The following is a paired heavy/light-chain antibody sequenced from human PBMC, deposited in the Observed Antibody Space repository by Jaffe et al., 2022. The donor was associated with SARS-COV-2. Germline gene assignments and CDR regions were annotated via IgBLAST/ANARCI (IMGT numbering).Heavy chain of an antibody. Sequence: QVQLQESGPGLVKPSQTLSLTCTASGGSISSGSYYWSWIRQPAGKGLEWIGRIYTSGSTNYNPSLKSRVTISVDTSKNQFSLKLSSVTAADTAVYYCAGGVGYYDSSGYYYGFDYWGQGTLVTVSS. CDR2: IYTSGST. CDR1: GGSISSGSYY. CDR3: AGGVGYYDSSGYYYGFDY. D-gene: IGHD3-22*01. J-gene: IGHJ4*02. V-gene: IGHV4-61*02.
Light chain of an antibody. J-gene: IGLJ2*01. V-gene: IGLV1-44*01. Sequence: QSVVTQPPSASGTPGQRVTISCSGSSSNIGSNTVNWYQQLPGTAPKLLIYSNNQRPSGVPDRFSGSKSGTSASLAISGLQSEDEADYYCATWDDSLNGVVFGGGTKLTVL. CDR2: SNN. CDR3: ATWDDSLNGVV. CDR1: SSNIGSNT.